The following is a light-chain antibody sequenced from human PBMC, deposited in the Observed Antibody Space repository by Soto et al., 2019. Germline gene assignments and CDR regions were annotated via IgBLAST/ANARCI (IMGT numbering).Light chain of an antibody. Sequence: QSALTQPASVSGSPGQSITISCTGTSSDVGGYNYVSWYQQHPGKVPKLMIYEVSNRPSGVSNRFSGSKSGNTASLTISGLQAEDEAHYYCTSYTSSTTLVFGGGTQLTVL. CDR1: SSDVGGYNY. CDR3: TSYTSSTTLV. CDR2: EVS. V-gene: IGLV2-14*01. J-gene: IGLJ2*01.